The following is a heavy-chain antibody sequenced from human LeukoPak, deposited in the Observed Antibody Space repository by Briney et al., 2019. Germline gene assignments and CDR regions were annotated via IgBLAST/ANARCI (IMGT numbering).Heavy chain of an antibody. V-gene: IGHV3-21*01. Sequence: PGGSLRLSCAASGFTFSSYSMNWVRQAPGKGLEWVSSISSSSSYIYYADSVKGRFTISRDNAKNSLYLQMNSLRAEDTAVYYCARDLNSSWFNAFDIWGQGTMVTVSS. CDR1: GFTFSSYS. D-gene: IGHD6-13*01. CDR2: ISSSSSYI. CDR3: ARDLNSSWFNAFDI. J-gene: IGHJ3*02.